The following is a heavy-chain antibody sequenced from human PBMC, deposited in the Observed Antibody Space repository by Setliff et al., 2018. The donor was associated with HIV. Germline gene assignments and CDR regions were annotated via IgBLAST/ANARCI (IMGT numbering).Heavy chain of an antibody. J-gene: IGHJ4*02. V-gene: IGHV4-39*07. CDR1: GGSISSSNYY. D-gene: IGHD3-10*01. Sequence: SETLSLTCTVSGGSISSSNYYWGWIRQPPGKGLEWIGSIYYSGSTYYNSSLKSRVTISVDTSKNQFSPNLSSVTAADTAVYYCARQGLTMNPGVPAPILYFFDYWGQGILVTVSS. CDR2: IYYSGST. CDR3: ARQGLTMNPGVPAPILYFFDY.